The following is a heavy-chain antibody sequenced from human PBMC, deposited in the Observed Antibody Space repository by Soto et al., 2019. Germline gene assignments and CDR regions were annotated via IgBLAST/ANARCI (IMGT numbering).Heavy chain of an antibody. J-gene: IGHJ4*02. CDR1: GFTFTTYD. CDR3: ARDQCFGGGESCYYFDF. Sequence: QVQLVESGGGVVQPGRSLRLSCAASGFTFTTYDINWVRQAPGKGLEWVAVISNDGRGKYYADSVKGRFTISRDNSKNTLYLQMNSLRSDDTAVYYCARDQCFGGGESCYYFDFWGQGTLVTVSS. CDR2: ISNDGRGK. V-gene: IGHV3-30*04. D-gene: IGHD2-15*01.